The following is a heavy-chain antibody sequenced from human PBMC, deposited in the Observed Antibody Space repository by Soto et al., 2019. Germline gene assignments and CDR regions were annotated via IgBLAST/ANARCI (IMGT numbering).Heavy chain of an antibody. D-gene: IGHD2-2*01. Sequence: ASVQVSCKAPRVGFSKFIVTWVRQAPGLGLAWVGGIIPVFGTANYAQKLQGRVQVPADVSTSTSYMAVNSLRAEDTAVYYCAKVRDGSPMGYYYGMDVWRQGTTVTVSS. CDR2: IIPVFGTA. J-gene: IGHJ6*02. CDR3: AKVRDGSPMGYYYGMDV. V-gene: IGHV1-69*13. CDR1: RVGFSKFI.